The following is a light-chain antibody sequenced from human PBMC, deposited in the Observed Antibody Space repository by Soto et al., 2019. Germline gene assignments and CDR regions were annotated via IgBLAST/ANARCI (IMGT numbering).Light chain of an antibody. CDR1: SSDVGRYNY. CDR3: SSYGGNDWV. V-gene: IGLV2-8*01. Sequence: QSVLTQPASVSGSPGQSITISCTGTSSDVGRYNYVSWYQQHPGKAPKLMIYEVSNRPSGVPDRFSGSKSGNTASLTVSGLQAEDEADYHCSSYGGNDWVFGGGTKLTVL. J-gene: IGLJ3*02. CDR2: EVS.